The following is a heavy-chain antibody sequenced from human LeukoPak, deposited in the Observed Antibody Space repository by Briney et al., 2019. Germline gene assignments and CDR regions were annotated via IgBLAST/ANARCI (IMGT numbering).Heavy chain of an antibody. CDR3: ARDYDSSGYPPDY. CDR1: GGSFSGYY. D-gene: IGHD3-22*01. CDR2: INHSGST. J-gene: IGHJ4*02. Sequence: SETLSLTCAVYGGSFSGYYWSWIRQPPGKGLEWIGEINHSGSTNYNPSLKSRVTISADTSKNQFSLKLSSVTAADTAVYYCARDYDSSGYPPDYWGQGTLVTVSS. V-gene: IGHV4-34*01.